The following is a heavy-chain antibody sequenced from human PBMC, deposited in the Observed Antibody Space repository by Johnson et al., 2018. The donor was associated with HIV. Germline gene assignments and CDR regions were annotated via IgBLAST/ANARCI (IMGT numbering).Heavy chain of an antibody. Sequence: VQLVESGGGLVQPGGSLRLSCAASGFTVSSNYMSWIRQAPGKGLEWVSYISSGGGSINYADSVKGRFTISRDNAKNSLFLEVDSLRVEDTAVYYCARGKWGVGPNAFDIWGLGTMVTVSS. CDR3: ARGKWGVGPNAFDI. CDR2: ISSGGGSI. CDR1: GFTVSSNY. D-gene: IGHD1-26*01. V-gene: IGHV3-11*04. J-gene: IGHJ3*02.